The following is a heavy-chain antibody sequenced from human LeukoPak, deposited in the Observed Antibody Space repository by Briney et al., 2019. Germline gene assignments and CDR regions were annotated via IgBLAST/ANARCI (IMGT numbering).Heavy chain of an antibody. J-gene: IGHJ4*02. V-gene: IGHV3-30*18. CDR2: ITDDGSDK. CDR1: GFSFSDYG. CDR3: AKVGGRSWFYFDN. Sequence: GGSLRLSCAASGFSFSDYGMDWVRQAPGKGLEWVAVITDDGSDKYYTDSVKGRFSISRDNSKNTLYLQMNSLRPEGTAIYYCAKVGGRSWFYFDNWGQGTVVTVSS. D-gene: IGHD6-13*01.